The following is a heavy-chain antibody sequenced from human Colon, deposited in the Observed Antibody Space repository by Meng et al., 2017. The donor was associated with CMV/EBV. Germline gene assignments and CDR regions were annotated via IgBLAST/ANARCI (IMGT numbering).Heavy chain of an antibody. V-gene: IGHV1-2*02. CDR3: ATVSSGYYLYFQH. Sequence: GQLVQCGAEVKKPGASVKISCKALGYTFTGYYMHWVRQASGQGLEWMGWINPNSGGTNYAQKFQGRVTMTRDTSISTAYMELSRLRSDDTAVYYCATVSSGYYLYFQHWGQGTLVTVSS. D-gene: IGHD3-22*01. CDR2: INPNSGGT. J-gene: IGHJ1*01. CDR1: GYTFTGYY.